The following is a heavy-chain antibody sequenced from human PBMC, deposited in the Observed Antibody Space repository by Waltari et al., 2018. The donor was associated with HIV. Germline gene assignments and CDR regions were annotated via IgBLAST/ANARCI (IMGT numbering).Heavy chain of an antibody. CDR3: ARPQTPYDFWREDYYYYGMDV. CDR2: ISSSKTPV. CDR1: GFTFSSYS. V-gene: IGHV3-48*02. Sequence: DVQLVESEGGLLQPGGSLRLSCAASGFTFSSYSMKWVRQAPGKGLEWVFYISSSKTPVNYAESVEGRFTISRDNDKNSLYLQMNSLRDEYTAVYYCARPQTPYDFWREDYYYYGMDVCGQGTTVTVSS. J-gene: IGHJ6*02. D-gene: IGHD3-3*01.